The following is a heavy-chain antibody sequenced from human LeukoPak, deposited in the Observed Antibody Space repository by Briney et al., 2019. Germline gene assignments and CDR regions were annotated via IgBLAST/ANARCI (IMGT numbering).Heavy chain of an antibody. CDR1: GFTVSSNY. D-gene: IGHD6-19*01. Sequence: PGGSLRPSCAASGFTVSSNYMSWVRQAPGKGLEWVSVIYSGGSTYYADSVKGRFTISRDNSKNTLYLQVNSLRAEDTAVYYCARGPSTYSSATPIWGQGTLVTVSS. V-gene: IGHV3-66*01. CDR3: ARGPSTYSSATPI. J-gene: IGHJ4*02. CDR2: IYSGGST.